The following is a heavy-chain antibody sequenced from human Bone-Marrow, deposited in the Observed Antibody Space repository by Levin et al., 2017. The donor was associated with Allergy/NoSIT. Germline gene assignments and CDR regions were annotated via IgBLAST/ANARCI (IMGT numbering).Heavy chain of an antibody. V-gene: IGHV1-3*01. J-gene: IGHJ4*02. D-gene: IGHD2-15*01. CDR1: GYIFTKYT. Sequence: GESLKISCKASGYIFTKYTIHWVRQAPGQRLEWMGWINAGNGGTKYSQKLQGRVTISKDTSASTAYMELSSLRSEDTAVYYCARELSESGDSCYSNWGQGTLVTVSS. CDR2: INAGNGGT. CDR3: ARELSESGDSCYSN.